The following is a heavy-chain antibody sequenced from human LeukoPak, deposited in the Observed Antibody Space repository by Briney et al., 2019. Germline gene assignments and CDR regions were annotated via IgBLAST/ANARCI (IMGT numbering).Heavy chain of an antibody. CDR3: VSGYCSSTTCYRGAY. V-gene: IGHV3-66*01. J-gene: IGHJ4*02. D-gene: IGHD2-2*03. CDR2: MYRGGST. Sequence: PGGSLRLSCAASGFTVSNNYMSWVRQAPGKGLEWVSVMYRGGSTYYADSVQGRFTMSRDNSKNTLYLQMNSLRAEDTAVYYCVSGYCSSTTCYRGAYWGQGTLVTVSS. CDR1: GFTVSNNY.